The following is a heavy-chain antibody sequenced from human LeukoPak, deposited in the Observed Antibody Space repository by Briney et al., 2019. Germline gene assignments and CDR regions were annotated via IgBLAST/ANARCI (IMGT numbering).Heavy chain of an antibody. D-gene: IGHD2-2*02. Sequence: QPGGSLRLSCAASGFTFSSYAMHWVRQAPSKGLEWVAVISYDGSNKYYADSVKGRFTISRDNSKNTLYLQMNSLRAEDTAVYYCARDGLTCSSTSCYNNPPFDYWGQGTLVTVSS. J-gene: IGHJ4*02. CDR2: ISYDGSNK. CDR1: GFTFSSYA. CDR3: ARDGLTCSSTSCYNNPPFDY. V-gene: IGHV3-30*04.